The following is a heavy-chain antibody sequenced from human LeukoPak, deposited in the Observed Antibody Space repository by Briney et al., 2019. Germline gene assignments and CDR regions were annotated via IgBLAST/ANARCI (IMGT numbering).Heavy chain of an antibody. CDR3: VKGRYSNSWYSSDY. J-gene: IGHJ4*02. CDR1: GFTFSSYA. D-gene: IGHD6-13*01. Sequence: GGSLRLSCSASGFTFSSYAMHWVRQAPGKGLEYVSAISSSGGRTYYADSVRGRFTISRDNSKNTLYLQMSSLRAEDTAVYYCVKGRYSNSWYSSDYWGQGALVTVSS. CDR2: ISSSGGRT. V-gene: IGHV3-64D*09.